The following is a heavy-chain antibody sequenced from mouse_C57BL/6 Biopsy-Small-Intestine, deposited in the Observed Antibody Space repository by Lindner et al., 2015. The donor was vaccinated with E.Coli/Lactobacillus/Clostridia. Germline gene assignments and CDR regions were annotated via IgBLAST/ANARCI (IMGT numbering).Heavy chain of an antibody. D-gene: IGHD1-1*01. CDR2: ISDGGSYT. CDR3: ARDYYYGSTNYFDY. V-gene: IGHV5-4*01. CDR1: GFTLSSYA. J-gene: IGHJ2*01. Sequence: VQLQESGGGLVKPGGSLKLSCAASGFTLSSYAMSWVRQTPEKRLEWVATISDGGSYTYYPDNVKGRFTISRDNAKNNLYLQMSHLKSEDTAMYYCARDYYYGSTNYFDYWGQGTTLTVSS.